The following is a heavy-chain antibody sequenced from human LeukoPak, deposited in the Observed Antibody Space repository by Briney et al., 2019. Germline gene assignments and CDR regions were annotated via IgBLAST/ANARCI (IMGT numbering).Heavy chain of an antibody. Sequence: ASVKVSCKASGYTFTSYGISWVRQAPGQGLEWMGWISAYNGNTNYAQKLQGRVTMTTDTSTSTAYMELSSLRSEDTAVYYCARDPYYYDSSGYYSWFDPWGQGTLVTVSS. CDR2: ISAYNGNT. CDR1: GYTFTSYG. J-gene: IGHJ5*02. V-gene: IGHV1-18*01. D-gene: IGHD3-22*01. CDR3: ARDPYYYDSSGYYSWFDP.